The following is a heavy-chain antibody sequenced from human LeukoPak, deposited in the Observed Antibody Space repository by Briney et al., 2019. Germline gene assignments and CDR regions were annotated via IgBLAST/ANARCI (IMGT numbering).Heavy chain of an antibody. CDR3: ARNPGGVFDY. V-gene: IGHV4-39*01. Sequence: SETLSLTCTVSGGSISSSSYYWGWIRQPPGKGLEWIGSIYYSGSTYYNPSLKSRVTISVDTSKNQFSLKLSSVTAADTAVYYCARNPGGVFDYWGQGTLVTVSS. D-gene: IGHD1-14*01. CDR2: IYYSGST. J-gene: IGHJ4*02. CDR1: GGSISSSSYY.